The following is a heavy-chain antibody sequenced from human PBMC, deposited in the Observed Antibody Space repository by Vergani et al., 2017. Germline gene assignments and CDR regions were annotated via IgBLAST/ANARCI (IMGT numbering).Heavy chain of an antibody. CDR2: IYWNDDQ. CDR1: GFSLNTRGLS. J-gene: IGHJ6*03. V-gene: IGHV2-5*04. D-gene: IGHD2-21*01. Sequence: QITLKESGPTLVKPTQPLTLTCTFSGFSLNTRGLSVAWIRQPPGKALDWPALIYWNDDQHYSPYLNNRVTITKDTSKNQVVLTMTNMDYVDTGTYYCVYKKTGCGTSGCYYPFYYYYYMDVWDKGTTVTVAS. CDR3: VYKKTGCGTSGCYYPFYYYYYMDV.